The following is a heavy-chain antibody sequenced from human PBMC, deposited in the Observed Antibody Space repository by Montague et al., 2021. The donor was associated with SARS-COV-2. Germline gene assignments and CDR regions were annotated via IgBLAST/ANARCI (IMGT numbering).Heavy chain of an antibody. V-gene: IGHV4-34*01. CDR1: GESFSGYY. J-gene: IGHJ5*02. D-gene: IGHD3-22*01. CDR3: ARGPRINMIVVFITDIWFDH. Sequence: SETLSLICAVYGESFSGYYWSWIRQPPGKGLEWIGEINLSGSTNYNPSXXSRVTISVDTSKNQFSLKLSSVTAADTAVYYCARGPRINMIVVFITDIWFDHWGQGTLVTVSS. CDR2: INLSGST.